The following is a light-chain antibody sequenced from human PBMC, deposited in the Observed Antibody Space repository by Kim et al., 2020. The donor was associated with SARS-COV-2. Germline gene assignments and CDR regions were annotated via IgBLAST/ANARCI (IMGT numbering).Light chain of an antibody. Sequence: SPGQTATITCSGDNLETKYVCWYQQKPGKSPVLVIYPETKRTSESPARFSASNSGNTATLTNSGAQTMDEADYYCQAWDTTSPVVFGGGTQLTVL. V-gene: IGLV3-1*01. CDR2: PET. J-gene: IGLJ2*01. CDR3: QAWDTTSPVV. CDR1: NLETKY.